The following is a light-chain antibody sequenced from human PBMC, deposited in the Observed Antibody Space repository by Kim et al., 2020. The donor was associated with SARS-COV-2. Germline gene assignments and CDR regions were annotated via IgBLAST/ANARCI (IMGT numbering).Light chain of an antibody. CDR1: SLGTYY. V-gene: IGLV3-19*01. J-gene: IGLJ2*01. Sequence: VALGQTVRITCQGDSLGTYYASWFQQKPGQAPVLIIYGDNNRPSGIPDRFSGSNSGSTTSLTISGAQAEDEADYYCNSRDSSSNPVFCGGTQLTVL. CDR2: GDN. CDR3: NSRDSSSNPV.